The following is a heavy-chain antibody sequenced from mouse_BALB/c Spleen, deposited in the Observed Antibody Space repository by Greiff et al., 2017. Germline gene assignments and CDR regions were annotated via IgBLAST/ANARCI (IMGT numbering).Heavy chain of an antibody. D-gene: IGHD2-1*01. Sequence: EVQGVESGGGLVKPGGSLKLSCAASGFTFSSYAMSWVRQTPEKRLEWVATISSGGSYTYYPDSVKGRFTITRDNAKNTLYLQMSSLRSEDTAMYYCARWGNYVNYAMDYWGQGTSVTVSS. J-gene: IGHJ4*01. CDR3: ARWGNYVNYAMDY. V-gene: IGHV5-9-3*01. CDR2: ISSGGSYT. CDR1: GFTFSSYA.